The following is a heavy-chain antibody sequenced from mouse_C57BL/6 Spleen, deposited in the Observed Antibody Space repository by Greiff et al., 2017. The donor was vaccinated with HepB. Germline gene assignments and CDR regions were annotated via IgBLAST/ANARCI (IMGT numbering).Heavy chain of an antibody. CDR3: ARWGTTVVGDY. CDR2: IYPSDSET. V-gene: IGHV1-61*01. Sequence: QVQLQHPGAELVRPGSSVKLSCKASGYTFTSYWMDWVKQRPGQGLEWIGNIYPSDSETHYNQKFKDKATLTVDKSSSTAYMQLSSLTSEDSAVYYCARWGTTVVGDYWGQGTTLTVSS. CDR1: GYTFTSYW. J-gene: IGHJ2*01. D-gene: IGHD1-1*01.